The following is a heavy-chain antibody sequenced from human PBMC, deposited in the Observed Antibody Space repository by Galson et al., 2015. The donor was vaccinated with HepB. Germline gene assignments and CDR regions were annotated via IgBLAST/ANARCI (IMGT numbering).Heavy chain of an antibody. CDR2: IGTAGDT. CDR3: ARVNDLGYFDY. CDR1: GFTFSSYD. Sequence: SLRLSCAASGFTFSSYDMHWVRQATGKGLEWVSAIGTAGDTYYPGSVKGRFTISRENAKNSLYLQMNSLRAGDTAVYYCARVNDLGYFDYWGQGTLVTVSS. D-gene: IGHD3-3*01. V-gene: IGHV3-13*01. J-gene: IGHJ4*02.